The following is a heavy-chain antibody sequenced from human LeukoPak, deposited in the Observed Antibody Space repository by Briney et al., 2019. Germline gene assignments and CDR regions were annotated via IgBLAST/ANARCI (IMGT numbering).Heavy chain of an antibody. V-gene: IGHV3-23*01. J-gene: IGHJ4*02. CDR2: ISGSGDST. D-gene: IGHD1-20*01. CDR3: AKGREYNWIDY. CDR1: GFTFSSYA. Sequence: GGSLRLSCAASGFTFSSYAMSWVRQAPGKGLEWVSAISGSGDSTYYADSVKGRFTVSRDNTKNTLYLQMNSLRVEDTAVYYCAKGREYNWIDYWGQGTPVTVSS.